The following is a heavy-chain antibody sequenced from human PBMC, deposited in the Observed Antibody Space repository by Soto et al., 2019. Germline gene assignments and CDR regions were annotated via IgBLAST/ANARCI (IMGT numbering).Heavy chain of an antibody. CDR1: GYTFTKYD. D-gene: IGHD2-2*01. J-gene: IGHJ6*03. CDR3: ARADDCISSSCYHYYYYMDV. CDR2: MNPNSGNT. V-gene: IGHV1-8*01. Sequence: ASVKVSCKASGYTFTKYDINWVRQAPGQGLEWMGWMNPNSGNTGYAQKFQGRVTMTRSTSINTAYMELSSLRSDDTAVYYCARADDCISSSCYHYYYYMDVWGIRTTVTGSS.